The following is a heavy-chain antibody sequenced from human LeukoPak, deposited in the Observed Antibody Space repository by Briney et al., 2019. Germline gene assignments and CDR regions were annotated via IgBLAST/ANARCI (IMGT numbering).Heavy chain of an antibody. D-gene: IGHD6-13*01. J-gene: IGHJ4*02. CDR3: ARDPEVAAAGIGTFDY. V-gene: IGHV3-30*01. CDR2: ISYDGSKK. Sequence: PGGSLRLSCAASGFTFSSYAMHWVRQAPGKGLEWVAVISYDGSKKYYADSVKGRFTISRDNSKNTLYLQMNSLRAEDTAVYYCARDPEVAAAGIGTFDYWGQGTLVTVSS. CDR1: GFTFSSYA.